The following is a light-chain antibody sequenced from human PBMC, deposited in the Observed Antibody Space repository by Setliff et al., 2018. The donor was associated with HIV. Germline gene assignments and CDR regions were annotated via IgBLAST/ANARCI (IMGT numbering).Light chain of an antibody. CDR1: SSDIGSYNY. V-gene: IGLV2-14*03. CDR2: DVS. J-gene: IGLJ1*01. CDR3: SSYTSSSTGPYV. Sequence: QSALTQPASVSGSPGQSITISCSGTSSDIGSYNYVSWYQQHPGKAPKLMIYDVSQRPSRDSNRFSGSKSGNTASLTISGLQAEDEADYYCSSYTSSSTGPYVFGTGTKVTVL.